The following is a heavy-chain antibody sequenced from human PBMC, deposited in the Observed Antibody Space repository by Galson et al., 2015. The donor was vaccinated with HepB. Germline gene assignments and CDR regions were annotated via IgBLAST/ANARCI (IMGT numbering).Heavy chain of an antibody. D-gene: IGHD4-23*01. Sequence: SLRLSCAASGFTFSSYSMNWVRQAPGKGLEWVSYISSSSSTIYYADSVKGRFTISRDNAKNSLYLQMNSLRAEDTAVYYCAREKLALDYWGQGTLVTVSS. CDR2: ISSSSSTI. CDR3: AREKLALDY. J-gene: IGHJ4*02. V-gene: IGHV3-48*04. CDR1: GFTFSSYS.